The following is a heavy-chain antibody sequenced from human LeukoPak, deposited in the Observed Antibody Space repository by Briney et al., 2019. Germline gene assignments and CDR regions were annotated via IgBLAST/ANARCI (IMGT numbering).Heavy chain of an antibody. CDR2: IYYSGST. Sequence: PSETLSLTCTVSGGSTSSHYWSWIRQPPGKGLEWIGYIYYSGSTNYNPSLKSRVTISVDTSKNQFSLKLSSVTAADTAVYYCARDPGDSSGFFDYWGQGTLVTVSS. CDR1: GGSTSSHY. J-gene: IGHJ4*02. D-gene: IGHD3-22*01. V-gene: IGHV4-59*11. CDR3: ARDPGDSSGFFDY.